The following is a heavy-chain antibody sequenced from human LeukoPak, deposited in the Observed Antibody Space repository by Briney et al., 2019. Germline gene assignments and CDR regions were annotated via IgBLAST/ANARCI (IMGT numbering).Heavy chain of an antibody. V-gene: IGHV4-31*03. CDR2: IYYNRST. CDR3: ARDLLDTSMVHYWYFDL. CDR1: GSSISSGEYY. J-gene: IGHJ2*01. D-gene: IGHD5-18*01. Sequence: SQTLSLTCTVSGSSISSGEYYWSWIRQHPGKGLEWIGYIYYNRSTYYNPSLKSRVSISVDTSKNQFSLKLSSVTAAVTAVYYCARDLLDTSMVHYWYFDLWGRGTLVTVSS.